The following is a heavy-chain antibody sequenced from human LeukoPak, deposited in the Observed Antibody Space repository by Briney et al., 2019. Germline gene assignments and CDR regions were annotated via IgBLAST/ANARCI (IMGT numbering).Heavy chain of an antibody. CDR1: GFTVSSNY. J-gene: IGHJ4*02. D-gene: IGHD6-13*01. CDR3: ARLGGYSSSWYAE. Sequence: GGSLRLSCAASGFTVSSNYMSWVRQAPGKGLEWVSVIYSGGSTYYADSVKGRFTVSRDNSKNTLYLQMNSLRAEDTAVYYCARLGGYSSSWYAEWGQGTLVTVSS. V-gene: IGHV3-53*01. CDR2: IYSGGST.